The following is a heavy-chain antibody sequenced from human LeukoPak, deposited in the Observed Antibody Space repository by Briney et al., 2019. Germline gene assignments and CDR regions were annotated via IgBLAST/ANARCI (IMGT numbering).Heavy chain of an antibody. CDR2: INHSGST. CDR3: ARGEISSSWYSY. CDR1: GGSFSGYY. J-gene: IGHJ4*02. V-gene: IGHV4-34*01. D-gene: IGHD6-13*01. Sequence: PSETLSLTCAVYGGSFSGYYWSWIRQPPGKGLEWIGEINHSGSTNYNPSLKSRVTISVDTSKNQFSLKLSSVTAADTAVYYCARGEISSSWYSYWGQGTLVTVSS.